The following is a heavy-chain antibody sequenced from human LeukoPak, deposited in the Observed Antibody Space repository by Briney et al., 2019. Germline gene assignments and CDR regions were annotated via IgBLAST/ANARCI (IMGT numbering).Heavy chain of an antibody. CDR1: GGSISSYY. Sequence: SETLSLTCTVSGGSISSYYWSWIRQPPGKRLEWIGYIYYSGSTNYNPSLKSRVTISVDTSKNQFSLKLSSVTAADTAVYYCARSWGTAFDYWGQGTLVTVSS. CDR2: IYYSGST. CDR3: ARSWGTAFDY. V-gene: IGHV4-59*01. D-gene: IGHD3-16*01. J-gene: IGHJ4*02.